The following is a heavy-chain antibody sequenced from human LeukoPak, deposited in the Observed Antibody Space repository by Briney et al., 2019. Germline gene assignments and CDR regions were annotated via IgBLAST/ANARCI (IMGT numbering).Heavy chain of an antibody. V-gene: IGHV3-21*01. CDR2: ISSSSSYI. Sequence: PGGSLRLSCEASGFTFSSYSMNWVRQAPGKGLEWVSSISSSSSYIYYADSVKGRFTISRDNAKNSLYLQMNSLRAEDTAVYYCARALVRGVIQFDYWGQGTLVTVSS. CDR1: GFTFSSYS. CDR3: ARALVRGVIQFDY. J-gene: IGHJ4*02. D-gene: IGHD3-10*01.